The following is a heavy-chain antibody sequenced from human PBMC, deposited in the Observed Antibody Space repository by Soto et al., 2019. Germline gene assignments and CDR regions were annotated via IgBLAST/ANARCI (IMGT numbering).Heavy chain of an antibody. Sequence: PGESLKISCKVSAYSFTNYWITWVRQVPGKGLEWMGRIDPSDSYTNLSPSFQGHVAFSVDKSISTAYIQWSSLKASDTAVYFCDSGKFYGSTWPWWGQGTLVTVSS. CDR2: IDPSDSYT. D-gene: IGHD1-26*01. CDR3: DSGKFYGSTWPW. V-gene: IGHV5-10-1*01. CDR1: AYSFTNYW. J-gene: IGHJ4*02.